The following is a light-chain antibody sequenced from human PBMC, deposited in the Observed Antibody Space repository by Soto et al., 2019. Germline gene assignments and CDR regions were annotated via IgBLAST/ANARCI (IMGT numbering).Light chain of an antibody. Sequence: QSVLTQPPSASGTPGQRVTISCSGSSSNIESNTVNWYKQLLGTAPKVLIYSTNQRPSGVPDRFSGSKSDTSASLAISGLQSEDEADYYCAACDASLNGPVFGGGTKVTVL. CDR1: SSNIESNT. CDR2: STN. J-gene: IGLJ3*02. CDR3: AACDASLNGPV. V-gene: IGLV1-44*01.